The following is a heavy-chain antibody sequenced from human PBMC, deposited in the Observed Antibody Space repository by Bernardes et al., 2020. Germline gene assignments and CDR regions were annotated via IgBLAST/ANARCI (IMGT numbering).Heavy chain of an antibody. J-gene: IGHJ6*02. CDR1: GVTVNTHW. D-gene: IGHD6-19*01. CDR2: SNSDGSII. CDR3: VRVRGWYGYYYGMDV. V-gene: IGHV3-74*01. Sequence: GVLRLSCAASGVTVNTHWMHWVRQAPGKGLEWVSRSNSDGSIISYADSVKGRFTISRDNTKNTVDLEMNSLRVEDTAVYYCVRVRGWYGYYYGMDVWGQGTTVTVSS.